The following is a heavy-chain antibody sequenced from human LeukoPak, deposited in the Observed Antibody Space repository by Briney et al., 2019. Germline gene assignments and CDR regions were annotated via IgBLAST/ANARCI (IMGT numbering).Heavy chain of an antibody. CDR3: ARVLSGWFRIPFDY. CDR1: GYTFTSYG. CDR2: ISAYNGNK. J-gene: IGHJ4*02. D-gene: IGHD6-19*01. V-gene: IGHV1-18*01. Sequence: ASVKVSCKASGYTFTSYGISWVRQAPGQGLEGMGWISAYNGNKNYAQKLQGRVTMTTDTSTSTADMELRSLRSADTAVYYCARVLSGWFRIPFDYWGQGTLVTVSS.